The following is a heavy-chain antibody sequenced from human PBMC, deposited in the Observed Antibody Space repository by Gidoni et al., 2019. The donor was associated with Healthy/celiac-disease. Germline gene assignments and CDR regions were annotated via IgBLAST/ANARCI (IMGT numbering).Heavy chain of an antibody. V-gene: IGHV3-21*01. CDR3: ARDKNNRNYWFDP. J-gene: IGHJ5*02. CDR2: ISSSSSYI. CDR1: GFTFSSYS. D-gene: IGHD1-7*01. Sequence: EVQLVESGGGLVKPGGSLRLSCAASGFTFSSYSMNWVRQDPGKGLEWVSSISSSSSYIYYADSVKGRFTISRDNAKNSLYLQMNSLRAEDTAVYYCARDKNNRNYWFDPWGQGTLVTVSS.